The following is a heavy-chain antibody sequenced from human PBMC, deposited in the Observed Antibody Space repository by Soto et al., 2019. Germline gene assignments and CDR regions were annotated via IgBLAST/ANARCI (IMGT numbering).Heavy chain of an antibody. V-gene: IGHV4-34*01. D-gene: IGHD2-2*01. J-gene: IGHJ4*02. CDR1: GGSFSGYY. CDR2: INHSGST. CDR3: ARGRGDIVVVPAAIPFGY. Sequence: PSETLSLTCAVYGGSFSGYYWSWIRPPPGKGLEWIGEINHSGSTNYNPSLKSRVTISVDTSKNQFSLKLSSVTAADTAVYYCARGRGDIVVVPAAIPFGYWGQGTLVTVSS.